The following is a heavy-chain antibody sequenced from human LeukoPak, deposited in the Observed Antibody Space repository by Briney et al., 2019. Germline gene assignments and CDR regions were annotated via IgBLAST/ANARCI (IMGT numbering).Heavy chain of an antibody. CDR2: IYSSGTT. Sequence: PSETLSLTCTVSGDSINNYFWTWIRQPAGKGLEWIGRIYSSGTTNYNPSLKSRLIMSVDTSKNQFSLNLSSVTAADTAVYYCARDATARAWDYWGQGILVTVSS. CDR1: GDSINNYF. J-gene: IGHJ4*02. CDR3: ARDATARAWDY. V-gene: IGHV4-4*07.